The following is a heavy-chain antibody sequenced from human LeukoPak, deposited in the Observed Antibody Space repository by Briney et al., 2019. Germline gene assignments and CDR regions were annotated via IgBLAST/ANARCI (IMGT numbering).Heavy chain of an antibody. Sequence: KASETLSLTCAVYGVSLSGYYWSWIRQPPGKGLEWIGYIYYSGSTNYNPSLKSRVTISVDTSKNQFSLKLSSVTAADTAVYYCARYSSGWYFDYWGQGTLVTVSS. D-gene: IGHD6-19*01. J-gene: IGHJ4*02. CDR1: GVSLSGYY. CDR2: IYYSGST. CDR3: ARYSSGWYFDY. V-gene: IGHV4-59*01.